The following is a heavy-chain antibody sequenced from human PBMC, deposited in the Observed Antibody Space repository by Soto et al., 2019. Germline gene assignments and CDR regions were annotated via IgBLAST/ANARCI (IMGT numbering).Heavy chain of an antibody. J-gene: IGHJ4*02. V-gene: IGHV5-51*01. CDR3: ARANEEGLAKYLDC. CDR2: IYPSDSDT. Sequence: PGESLKISCRCSGYSFTTDWLAWVRQMPGKGLEWMGIIYPSDSDTRYSPSFQGQVIITADKSISTAYLQWSSLKASDTAMYYCARANEEGLAKYLDCWGQGTLVTVAS. CDR1: GYSFTTDW.